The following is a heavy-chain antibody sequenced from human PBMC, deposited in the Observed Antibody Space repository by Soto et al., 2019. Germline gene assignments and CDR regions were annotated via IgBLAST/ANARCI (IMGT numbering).Heavy chain of an antibody. D-gene: IGHD3-9*01. J-gene: IGHJ3*02. CDR2: ISYDGSNK. CDR1: GFTFSSYG. V-gene: IGHV3-30*18. CDR3: AKDLKWYYDILTGPSDAFDI. Sequence: QVQLVESGGGVVQPGRALRLSCAASGFTFSSYGMHWVRQAPGKGLEWVAVISYDGSNKYYADSVKGRFTISRDNSKNTLYLQMNSLRAEDTAVYYCAKDLKWYYDILTGPSDAFDIWGQGTMVTVSS.